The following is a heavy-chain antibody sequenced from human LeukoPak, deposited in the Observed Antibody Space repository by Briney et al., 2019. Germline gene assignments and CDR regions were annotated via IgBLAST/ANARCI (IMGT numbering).Heavy chain of an antibody. Sequence: PGGSLRLSCAVSGFTVSSNKMTWLRQAPGKGLEWVSTITGSGGTTNYADSVKGRFTISRDNSKNTLSLQVNSLSAEDTAVYYCAKGRYCDSTTCAYHGLDVWGQGTTVTVSS. CDR2: ITGSGGTT. J-gene: IGHJ6*02. CDR1: GFTVSSNK. V-gene: IGHV3-23*01. D-gene: IGHD2-2*01. CDR3: AKGRYCDSTTCAYHGLDV.